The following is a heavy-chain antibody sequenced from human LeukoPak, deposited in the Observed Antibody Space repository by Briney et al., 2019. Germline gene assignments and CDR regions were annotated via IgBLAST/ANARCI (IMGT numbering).Heavy chain of an antibody. CDR2: INPNSGGT. D-gene: IGHD3-9*01. V-gene: IGHV1-2*02. J-gene: IGHJ4*02. CDR3: ARDPPYYDILTGYYLPLDY. CDR1: GYTFTGYY. Sequence: AASVKASCKASGYTFTGYYMHWVRQAPGQGLEWMGWINPNSGGTNYAQKFQGRVTMTRDTSISTAYMELSRLRSDDTAVYYCARDPPYYDILTGYYLPLDYWGQGTLVTVSS.